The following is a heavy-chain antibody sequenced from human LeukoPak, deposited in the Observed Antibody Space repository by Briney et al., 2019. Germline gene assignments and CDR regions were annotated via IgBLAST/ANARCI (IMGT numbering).Heavy chain of an antibody. J-gene: IGHJ4*02. V-gene: IGHV4-61*01. CDR3: ARDPGRYYDSSGYYYKGGVDY. Sequence: PSETLSLTCTVSGGSVSSGSYYWSWIRQPPGKGLEWIGYIYYSGSTNYNPSLKSRVTISVDTSKNQFSLKLSSVTAADTAVYYCARDPGRYYDSSGYYYKGGVDYWGQGTLVTVSS. D-gene: IGHD3-22*01. CDR1: GGSVSSGSYY. CDR2: IYYSGST.